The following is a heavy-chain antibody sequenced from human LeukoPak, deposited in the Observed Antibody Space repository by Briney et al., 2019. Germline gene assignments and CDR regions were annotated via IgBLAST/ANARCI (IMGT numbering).Heavy chain of an antibody. CDR1: GGSISSSSYY. D-gene: IGHD2-2*01. CDR2: IYYSGST. CDR3: ARAYQWSPFDY. V-gene: IGHV4-39*07. J-gene: IGHJ4*02. Sequence: SETLSLTCTVSGGSISSSSYYWGWIRQPPGKGLEWIGSIYYSGSTYYNPSLKSRVTISVDTSKNQFSLKLSSVTAADTAVYYCARAYQWSPFDYWGQGTLVTVSS.